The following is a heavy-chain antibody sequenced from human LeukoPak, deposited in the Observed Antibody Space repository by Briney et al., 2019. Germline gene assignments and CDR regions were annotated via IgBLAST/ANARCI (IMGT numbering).Heavy chain of an antibody. V-gene: IGHV3-11*01. CDR2: ISSCGRTI. CDR1: GFTFNDYY. Sequence: GGSLRLSCAASGFTFNDYYMSWIRQAPGKGLEWVSYISSCGRTIYYADSVKGRFTISRDNGENSLYLRMNSLRVEDTALYYCARGSDWNAFDSWGQGTVVTVSS. CDR3: ARGSDWNAFDS. J-gene: IGHJ3*02. D-gene: IGHD3/OR15-3a*01.